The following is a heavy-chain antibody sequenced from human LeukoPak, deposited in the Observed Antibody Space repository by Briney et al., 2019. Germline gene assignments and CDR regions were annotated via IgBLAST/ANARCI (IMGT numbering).Heavy chain of an antibody. CDR3: AKIAVSGLWYFDL. J-gene: IGHJ2*01. V-gene: IGHV3-7*05. CDR2: IKQDGSER. D-gene: IGHD6-19*01. Sequence: PGGSLRLSCAASGFTFSGYWMTWVRQAPGKGLEWVANIKQDGSERNYVDSVKGRFTVSRDNAKNSLYLQMNTLRAEDTAVYYCAKIAVSGLWYFDLWGRGTLVTVSS. CDR1: GFTFSGYW.